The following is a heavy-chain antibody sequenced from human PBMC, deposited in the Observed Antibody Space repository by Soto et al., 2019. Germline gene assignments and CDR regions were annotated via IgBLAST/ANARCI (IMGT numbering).Heavy chain of an antibody. Sequence: GGSLRLSCAASGFTFSSYGMHWVRQAPGKGLEWVAVIWYDGSNKYYADSVKGRFTISRDNSKNTLYLQMSSLRAEDTAVYYCARMAGRGKFDPWGQGTLVTVS. V-gene: IGHV3-33*01. D-gene: IGHD3-16*01. CDR2: IWYDGSNK. J-gene: IGHJ5*02. CDR1: GFTFSSYG. CDR3: ARMAGRGKFDP.